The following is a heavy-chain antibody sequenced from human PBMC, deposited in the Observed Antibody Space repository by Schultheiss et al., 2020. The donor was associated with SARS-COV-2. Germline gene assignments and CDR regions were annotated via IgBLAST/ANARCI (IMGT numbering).Heavy chain of an antibody. D-gene: IGHD2-2*01. V-gene: IGHV4-59*01. Sequence: SETLSLTCTVSGGSISSYYWSWIRQPPGKGLEWIGYIYYSGSTNYNPSLKSRVTISVDTSKNQFSLKLSSVTAADTAVYYCARVRYCSSTSCYFDVLPDAFDIWGQGTMVTVSS. CDR1: GGSISSYY. CDR3: ARVRYCSSTSCYFDVLPDAFDI. J-gene: IGHJ3*02. CDR2: IYYSGST.